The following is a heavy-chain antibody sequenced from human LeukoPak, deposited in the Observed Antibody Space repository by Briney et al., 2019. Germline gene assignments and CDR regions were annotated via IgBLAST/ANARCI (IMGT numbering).Heavy chain of an antibody. CDR2: ISSSSSYI. J-gene: IGHJ4*02. D-gene: IGHD3-9*01. Sequence: GGSLRLSCAASGFTFSNAWMNWVRQAPGKGLEWVSSISSSSSYIYYADSVKGRFTISRDNAKNSLYLQMNSLRAEDTAVYYCAGDYDILTGYSQGDYWGQGTLVTVSS. CDR3: AGDYDILTGYSQGDY. V-gene: IGHV3-21*01. CDR1: GFTFSNAW.